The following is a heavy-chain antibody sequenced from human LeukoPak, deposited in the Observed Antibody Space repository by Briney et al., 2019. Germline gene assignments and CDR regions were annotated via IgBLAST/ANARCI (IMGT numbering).Heavy chain of an antibody. CDR2: INQDGSEK. D-gene: IGHD3-22*01. V-gene: IGHV3-7*01. J-gene: IGHJ3*01. CDR3: ARDWLAGNPYHAFDL. CDR1: GFTFSTFW. Sequence: GGSLRLSCAASGFTFSTFWLSWVRQAPGKGLEWVANINQDGSEKYYVDSMKGRFTVSRDNAKNSLYLQMDSLRAEDTAVYYCARDWLAGNPYHAFDLWGKGTIVTVSS.